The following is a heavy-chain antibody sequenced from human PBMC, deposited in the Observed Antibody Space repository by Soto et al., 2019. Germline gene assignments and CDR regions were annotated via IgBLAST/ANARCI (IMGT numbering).Heavy chain of an antibody. CDR1: GFTFSSYS. Sequence: GGSLRLSCAASGFTFSSYSMNWVRQAPGKGLEWVSSISSSSSYIYYADSVKGRFTISRANAKNSLYLQMNSLRAEDTAVYYCARGGYYDSSGYYDGNAFDIWGQGTMVTVSS. J-gene: IGHJ3*02. D-gene: IGHD3-22*01. CDR3: ARGGYYDSSGYYDGNAFDI. CDR2: ISSSSSYI. V-gene: IGHV3-21*01.